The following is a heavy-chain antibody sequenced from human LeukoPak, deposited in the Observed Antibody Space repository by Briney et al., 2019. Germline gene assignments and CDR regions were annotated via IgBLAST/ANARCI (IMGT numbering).Heavy chain of an antibody. J-gene: IGHJ2*01. CDR2: IYYSGST. CDR3: ARTYCSGGSCYSGSYWYFDL. CDR1: GGSISSYS. D-gene: IGHD2-15*01. V-gene: IGHV4-59*01. Sequence: PSETLSLICTVSGGSISSYSWSWIRQPPEKGLEWIGYIYYSGSTSYNPSLKSRVTISVDTSKNQFSLKLNSVTAADTVVYYCARTYCSGGSCYSGSYWYFDLWGRGTLVTVSS.